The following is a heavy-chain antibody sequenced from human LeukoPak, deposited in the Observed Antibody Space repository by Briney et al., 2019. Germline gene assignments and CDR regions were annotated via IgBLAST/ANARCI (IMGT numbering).Heavy chain of an antibody. CDR3: ARIGGAAAGHFDY. D-gene: IGHD6-13*01. J-gene: IGHJ4*02. V-gene: IGHV3-53*01. CDR1: GFTVSSNY. Sequence: GGSLRLSCAASGFTVSSNYMSWVRQAPGKGLGWVSIIYSDGSTYYADSVKGRFTISRDNSKNTLYLQVNSLRAEDTAVYYCARIGGAAAGHFDYWGQGTLVTVSS. CDR2: IYSDGST.